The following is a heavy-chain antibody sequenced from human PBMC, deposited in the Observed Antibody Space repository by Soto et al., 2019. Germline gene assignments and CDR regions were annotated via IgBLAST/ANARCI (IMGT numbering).Heavy chain of an antibody. J-gene: IGHJ4*02. D-gene: IGHD4-17*01. CDR1: GFTFSNAW. CDR2: IKRKTGGGTT. V-gene: IGHV3-15*01. CDR3: TTAPPYGNKDY. Sequence: RGGALRLSCADFGFTFSNAWMSWVRQAPGKGREWVGRIKRKTGGGTTDYAAPVKGRFNISRDDSKNTLYLQMNSLKTEDTAVYYCTTAPPYGNKDYWGQGTPVTVYS.